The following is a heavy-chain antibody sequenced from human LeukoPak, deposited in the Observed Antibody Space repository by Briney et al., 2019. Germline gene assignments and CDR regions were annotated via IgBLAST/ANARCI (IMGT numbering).Heavy chain of an antibody. CDR3: AKDLSWNTADR. CDR1: GFAFRNYW. J-gene: IGHJ5*02. Sequence: GGSLRLSCVASGFAFRNYWMHWVRQASGKAPVCFSRINPDGTTTDYADSVKGRFTISRDNAKNMVFLQMNGLRADDTALYYCAKDLSWNTADRWGQGILVTVSS. CDR2: INPDGTTT. D-gene: IGHD1/OR15-1a*01. V-gene: IGHV3-74*01.